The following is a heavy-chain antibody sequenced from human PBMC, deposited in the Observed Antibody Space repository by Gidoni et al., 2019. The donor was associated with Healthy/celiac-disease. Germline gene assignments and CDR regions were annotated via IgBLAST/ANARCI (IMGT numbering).Heavy chain of an antibody. CDR2: IDWDDDK. CDR3: ARISPRDYYDSSGYYYFDY. V-gene: IGHV2-70*01. CDR1: GFSLSTSGMC. Sequence: QVTLRDSGPALVKPTQPLTLTCTFSGFSLSTSGMCVSWIRQPPGKALEWLALIDWDDDKYYSTSLKTRLTISKDTSKNQVVLTMTNMDPVDTATYYCARISPRDYYDSSGYYYFDYWGQGTLVTVSS. J-gene: IGHJ4*02. D-gene: IGHD3-22*01.